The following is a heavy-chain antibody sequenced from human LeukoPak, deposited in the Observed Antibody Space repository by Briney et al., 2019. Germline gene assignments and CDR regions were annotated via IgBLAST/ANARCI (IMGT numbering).Heavy chain of an antibody. CDR3: TNRAWLET. V-gene: IGHV3-7*01. D-gene: IGHD3-10*01. Sequence: PGGSLRLSCAASGFTFSTQSMSWVRQAPGKGLEWVANIKEDENEKNYVDSVKGRFTISRDNDKNSLYLQMNSLRVEDTAVYYCTNRAWLETWGQGALVTVSS. CDR2: IKEDENEK. J-gene: IGHJ5*02. CDR1: GFTFSTQS.